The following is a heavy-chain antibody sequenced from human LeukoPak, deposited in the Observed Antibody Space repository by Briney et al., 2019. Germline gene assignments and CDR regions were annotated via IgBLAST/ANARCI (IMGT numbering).Heavy chain of an antibody. V-gene: IGHV3-30-3*01. CDR1: GFTFSEYA. J-gene: IGHJ4*02. D-gene: IGHD3-3*01. Sequence: GRSLRLSCAASGFTFSEYAMHWVRQAPGKGLEWVAVISYDGRQKYYGDSVKGRFTISRDNPKNTLYLQMNSLRDDDTAVYYCARVFLERLTSGYFDNWGQGTLVTVSS. CDR2: ISYDGRQK. CDR3: ARVFLERLTSGYFDN.